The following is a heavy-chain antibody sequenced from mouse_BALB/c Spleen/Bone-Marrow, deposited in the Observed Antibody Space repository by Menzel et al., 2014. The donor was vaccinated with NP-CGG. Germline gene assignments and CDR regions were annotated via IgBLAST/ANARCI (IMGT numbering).Heavy chain of an antibody. CDR2: IWAGGSA. CDR3: ARKDYGSRGGYFDV. CDR1: GFSLTNYG. Sequence: QVQLQQSGPGLVAPSQRLSITCTVSGFSLTNYGVHWVRQPPGKGLEWLGLIWAGGSANYNSALMSRLSISKDNSKSQVFLKMNSLQTDDTAMYYCARKDYGSRGGYFDVWGAGTTVTVSS. V-gene: IGHV2-9*02. J-gene: IGHJ1*01. D-gene: IGHD1-1*01.